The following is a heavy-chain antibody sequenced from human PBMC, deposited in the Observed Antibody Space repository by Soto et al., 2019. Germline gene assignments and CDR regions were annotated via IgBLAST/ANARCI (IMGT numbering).Heavy chain of an antibody. CDR2: IYYNGST. Sequence: SETLSLTCTVSGGSINSSNYQWGWIRQPPGKGPEWIGNIYYNGSTYYNLSLKSRATISVDTSKNQFSLKLTSLTAADTAVYYCARRVEGLLVRWFDPWGQGTLVTVSS. CDR3: ARRVEGLLVRWFDP. V-gene: IGHV4-39*01. CDR1: GGSINSSNYQ. D-gene: IGHD6-6*01. J-gene: IGHJ5*02.